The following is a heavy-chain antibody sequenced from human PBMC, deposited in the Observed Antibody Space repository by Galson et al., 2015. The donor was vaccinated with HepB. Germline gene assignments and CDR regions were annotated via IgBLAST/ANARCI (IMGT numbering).Heavy chain of an antibody. CDR2: INPNSGGT. Sequence: SVKVSCKASGYTFTGYYMHWVRQAPGQGLEWMGWINPNSGGTNYAQKFQGRVTMTRDTSISTAYMELSRLRSDDTAVYYCARVPAADVAYYYYYMDVWGKGTTVTVSS. V-gene: IGHV1-2*02. J-gene: IGHJ6*03. D-gene: IGHD2-2*01. CDR3: ARVPAADVAYYYYYMDV. CDR1: GYTFTGYY.